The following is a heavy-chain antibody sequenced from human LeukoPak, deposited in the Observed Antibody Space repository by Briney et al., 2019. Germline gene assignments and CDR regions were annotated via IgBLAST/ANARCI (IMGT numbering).Heavy chain of an antibody. CDR2: ISTSGST. CDR1: GGSMSSYY. CDR3: ASEDLGVAGPFAY. D-gene: IGHD6-19*01. Sequence: PSETLSLTCTVSGGSMSSYYWSWIRQPAGKGLEWIGRISTSGSTNYNPSLESRVSMSVDTSKNQFSLRVSSVTAADTAVYYCASEDLGVAGPFAYWGQGTLVTVSS. J-gene: IGHJ4*02. V-gene: IGHV4-4*07.